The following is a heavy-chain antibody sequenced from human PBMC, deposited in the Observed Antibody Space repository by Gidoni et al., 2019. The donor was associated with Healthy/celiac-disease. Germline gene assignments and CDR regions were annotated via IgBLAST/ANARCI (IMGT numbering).Heavy chain of an antibody. CDR2: IIPIFGTA. CDR1: VGTFSSYA. CDR3: ASSAALVLDYYYYMDV. Sequence: QVQLVQSGAEVKKPGSSVTVSCKASVGTFSSYAISWVRQAPGQGLEWMGGIIPIFGTANYAQKFQGRVTSTADKSTSTAYMELSSLRSEDTAVYYCASSAALVLDYYYYMDVWGKGTTVTVSS. V-gene: IGHV1-69*06. J-gene: IGHJ6*03. D-gene: IGHD6-13*01.